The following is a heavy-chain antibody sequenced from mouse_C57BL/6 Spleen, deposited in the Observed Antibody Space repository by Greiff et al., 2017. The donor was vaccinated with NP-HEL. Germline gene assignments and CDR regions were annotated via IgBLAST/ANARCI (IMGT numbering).Heavy chain of an antibody. CDR2: INYDGSST. D-gene: IGHD1-1*01. CDR1: GFTFSDYY. J-gene: IGHJ4*01. V-gene: IGHV5-16*01. Sequence: EVMLVESEGGLVQPGSSMKLSCTASGFTFSDYYMAWVRQVPEKGLEWVANINYDGSSTYYLDSLKSRFIISRDNAKNILYLQMSSLKSEDTATYYCARAYYYGPYYAMDYWGQGTSVTVSS. CDR3: ARAYYYGPYYAMDY.